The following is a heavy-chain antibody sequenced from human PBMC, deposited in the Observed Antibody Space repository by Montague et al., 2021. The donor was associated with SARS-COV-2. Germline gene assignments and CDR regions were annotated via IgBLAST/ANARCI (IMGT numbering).Heavy chain of an antibody. J-gene: IGHJ4*02. CDR2: LYKDDRTT. Sequence: SLRLSCAASGFTFSIFAVSWARQAPGKGLEWISVLYKDDRTTDYAGSVKGRFTISRDNSKNTLYLQMDSLRVEDTAVYYCAKRSGYNPRNWSFDYWGRGTLVTVSS. V-gene: IGHV3-23*03. CDR1: GFTFSIFA. D-gene: IGHD5-12*01. CDR3: AKRSGYNPRNWSFDY.